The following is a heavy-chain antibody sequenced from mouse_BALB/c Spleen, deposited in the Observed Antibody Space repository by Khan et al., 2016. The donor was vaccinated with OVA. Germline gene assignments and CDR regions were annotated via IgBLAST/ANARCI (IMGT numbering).Heavy chain of an antibody. CDR2: ISYRCNT. CDR3: ARVYGGDFDY. CDR1: GYSIPSDYA. Sequence: VQLKQSGPGLVKPSQSLSLTCTVTGYSIPSDYAWNWLRHFPGNTLEWMGFISYRCNTKYHPSHKSRFAITRDTSKNQFFLQLNSVTTEDTATYYCARVYGGDFDYWGQGTSLTVSS. J-gene: IGHJ2*02. V-gene: IGHV3-2*02. D-gene: IGHD1-1*01.